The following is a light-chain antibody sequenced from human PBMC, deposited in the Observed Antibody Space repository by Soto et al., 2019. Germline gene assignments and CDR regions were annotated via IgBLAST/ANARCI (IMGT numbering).Light chain of an antibody. CDR1: SSDVGGYNY. CDR3: SSYTSSSTLVV. Sequence: QSVLTQPASVSGSPGQSITISCTGPSSDVGGYNYVSWYQQHPGKAPKLMIYDVSNRPSGVSNRFSGSKSGNTASLTISGLHAEDEADYYFSSYTSSSTLVVFGGGTKLTVL. CDR2: DVS. J-gene: IGLJ2*01. V-gene: IGLV2-14*01.